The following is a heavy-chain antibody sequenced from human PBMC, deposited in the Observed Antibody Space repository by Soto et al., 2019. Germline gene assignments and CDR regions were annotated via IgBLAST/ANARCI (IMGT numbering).Heavy chain of an antibody. V-gene: IGHV5-51*01. CDR2: IYPGDSDT. CDR1: GYSLTSYW. J-gene: IGHJ6*01. D-gene: IGHD1-7*01. Sequence: GESRKICCKGSGYSLTSYWNGWVRQMPGKGLEWMGIIYPGDSDTRYSPSFQGQVTISADKSISTAYLQWSSLKASDTAMYYCAFAAGNCRICYGQDVWGQGSSVPVSA. CDR3: AFAAGNCRICYGQDV.